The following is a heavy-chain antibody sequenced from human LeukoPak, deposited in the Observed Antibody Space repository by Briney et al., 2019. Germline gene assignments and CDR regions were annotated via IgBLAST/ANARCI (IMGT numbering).Heavy chain of an antibody. CDR2: INPSGDRT. CDR3: ARDLGWIQFGD. V-gene: IGHV3-23*01. J-gene: IGHJ4*02. D-gene: IGHD5-18*01. CDR1: GFTFRMHG. Sequence: SGGSLRLSCAASGFTFRMHGMNWVRQAPGKGLEWVSGINPSGDRTYYADSVKGRFTISRDNSKNTVYLQMNSLRAEDTALYFCARDLGWIQFGDWGQGTLVTVSS.